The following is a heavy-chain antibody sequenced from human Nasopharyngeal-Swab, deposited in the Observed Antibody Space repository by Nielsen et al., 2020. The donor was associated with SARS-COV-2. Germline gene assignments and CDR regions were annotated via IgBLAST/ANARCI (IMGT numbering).Heavy chain of an antibody. CDR2: IKQDGSEK. D-gene: IGHD5-18*01. Sequence: WIRQPPGKGLEWVANIKQDGSEKYYVDSVEGRFTISRDNAKNSLYLQMNSLRAEDTAVYYCARAQVAYSYGYPWFDPWGQGTLVTVSS. J-gene: IGHJ5*02. V-gene: IGHV3-7*03. CDR3: ARAQVAYSYGYPWFDP.